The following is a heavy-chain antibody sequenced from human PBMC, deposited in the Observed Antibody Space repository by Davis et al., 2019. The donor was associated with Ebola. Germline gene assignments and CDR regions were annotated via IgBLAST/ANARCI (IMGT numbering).Heavy chain of an antibody. CDR2: ISGSGGST. Sequence: GGSLRLSCAASGFTFSSYAMSWVRQAPGKGLEWVSAISGSGGSTYYADSVKGRFTISRDNSKNTLYLQMNSLRAEDTAVYYCARDRTIFGVVTTNEFDYWGQGTLVTVSS. CDR3: ARDRTIFGVVTTNEFDY. V-gene: IGHV3-23*01. J-gene: IGHJ4*02. CDR1: GFTFSSYA. D-gene: IGHD3-3*01.